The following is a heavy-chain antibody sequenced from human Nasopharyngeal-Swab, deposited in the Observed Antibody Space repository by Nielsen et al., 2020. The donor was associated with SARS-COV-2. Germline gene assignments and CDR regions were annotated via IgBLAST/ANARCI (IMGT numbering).Heavy chain of an antibody. J-gene: IGHJ5*02. Sequence: SVKVSCKASGGTFSSYAISWVRQAPGQGLEWMGGIIPILGIANYAQKFQGRVTITADKSTSTAYMELSSLRSKDTAVYYCARDRGYSSSWYGGNWFDPWGQGTLVTVSS. CDR1: GGTFSSYA. D-gene: IGHD6-13*01. V-gene: IGHV1-69*10. CDR2: IIPILGIA. CDR3: ARDRGYSSSWYGGNWFDP.